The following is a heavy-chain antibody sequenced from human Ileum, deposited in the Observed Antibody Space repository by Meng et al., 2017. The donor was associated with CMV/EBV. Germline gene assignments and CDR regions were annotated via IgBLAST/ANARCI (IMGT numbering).Heavy chain of an antibody. CDR2: VYYSGTT. CDR3: ARNVGFYSSQIAY. J-gene: IGHJ4*02. CDR1: GGSTTRSTYC. V-gene: IGHV4-39*07. Sequence: LQLQESGPSLLKPSALLSPSCAASGGSTTRSTYCWGWIRQPPGNGLEWIGSVYYSGTTYYNPSLMSRVNMSIDTSKNRFSLKLSSATAADTAVYYCARNVGFYSSQIAYWGQGALVTVSS. D-gene: IGHD3-3*01.